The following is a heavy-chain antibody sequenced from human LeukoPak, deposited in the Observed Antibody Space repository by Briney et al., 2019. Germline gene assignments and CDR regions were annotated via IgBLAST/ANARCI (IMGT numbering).Heavy chain of an antibody. CDR2: IKSKTDGGTT. Sequence: GGSLRLSCAASRFTFSNAWMSWVRQAPGKGLEWVGRIKSKTDGGTTDYAAPVKGRFTISRDDSKNTLYLQMNSLRVEDTAVYYCARDNTPDSSGSPTYYYYGMDVWGQGTTVTVSS. J-gene: IGHJ6*02. D-gene: IGHD6-19*01. V-gene: IGHV3-15*05. CDR1: RFTFSNAW. CDR3: ARDNTPDSSGSPTYYYYGMDV.